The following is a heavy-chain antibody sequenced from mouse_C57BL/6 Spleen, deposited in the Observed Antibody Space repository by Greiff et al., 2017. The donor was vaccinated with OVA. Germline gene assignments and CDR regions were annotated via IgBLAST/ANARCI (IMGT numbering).Heavy chain of an antibody. J-gene: IGHJ2*01. CDR2: IYPSDSET. CDR1: GYTFTSYW. D-gene: IGHD3-2*02. V-gene: IGHV1-61*01. CDR3: ARGEAYYFDY. Sequence: QVQLQQPGAELVRPGSSVKLSCKASGYTFTSYWMDWVKQRPGQGLEWIGNIYPSDSETHYNQKFKDKATLTVDKSSSTAYMQLSSLTSEDSAVYYCARGEAYYFDYWGQGTTLTVSS.